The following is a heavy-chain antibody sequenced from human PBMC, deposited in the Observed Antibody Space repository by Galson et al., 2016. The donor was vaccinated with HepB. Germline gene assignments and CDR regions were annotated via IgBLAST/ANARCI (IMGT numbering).Heavy chain of an antibody. CDR2: IIGSGGST. CDR3: AKEETSDAWLVPRYFDY. J-gene: IGHJ4*02. Sequence: SCAASGFTFSSYSMVWVRQTPGKGLEWVSDIIGSGGSTLYADSVKGRFTISRDNSKNTLYLQMNSLRAEDTAVYYCAKEETSDAWLVPRYFDYWGQGTLVTVSS. D-gene: IGHD6-19*01. V-gene: IGHV3-23*01. CDR1: GFTFSSYS.